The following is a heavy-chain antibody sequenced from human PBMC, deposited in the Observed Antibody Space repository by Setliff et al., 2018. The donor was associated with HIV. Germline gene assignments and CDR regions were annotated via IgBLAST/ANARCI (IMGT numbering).Heavy chain of an antibody. CDR3: AREAHSAWNRGAVCTTNFGY. CDR1: GGTFSSYA. Sequence: ASVKVSCKASGGTFSSYAISXXXKAPGQVLEWMGGIIPIFGTANYAPKFQGRVTITTDESTSTAYMELSSLRPEDTAVYYCAREAHSAWNRGAVCTTNFGYWGQGTLVTVS. CDR2: IIPIFGTA. V-gene: IGHV1-69*05. J-gene: IGHJ4*02. D-gene: IGHD1-1*01.